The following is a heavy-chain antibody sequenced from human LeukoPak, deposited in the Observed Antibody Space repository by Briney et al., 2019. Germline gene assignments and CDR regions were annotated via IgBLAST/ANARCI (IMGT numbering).Heavy chain of an antibody. CDR3: ARVPPNTAMVVDAFDI. CDR2: IYYSGST. CDR1: GGSISGSSYY. D-gene: IGHD5-18*01. Sequence: SETLSLTCTVSGGSISGSSYYWGWIRQPPGKGLEWIGSIYYSGSTYYNPSLKSRVTISVDTSKNQFSLKLSSVTAADTAVYYCARVPPNTAMVVDAFDIWGQGTMVTVSS. V-gene: IGHV4-39*07. J-gene: IGHJ3*02.